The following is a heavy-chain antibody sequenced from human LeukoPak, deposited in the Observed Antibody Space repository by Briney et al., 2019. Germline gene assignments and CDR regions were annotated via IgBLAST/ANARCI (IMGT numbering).Heavy chain of an antibody. V-gene: IGHV3-33*01. CDR2: IWYDGSNK. CDR1: GFIFSSYG. J-gene: IGHJ6*02. CDR3: ARDREMYYYYGMDV. D-gene: IGHD5-24*01. Sequence: SGRSLRLSCAASGFIFSSYGMHWVRQAPGKGLEWVAVIWYDGSNKYYADSVKGRFTISRDNSKNTLYVQMNSLRVEDTAAYYCARDREMYYYYGMDVWGQGTTVTVSS.